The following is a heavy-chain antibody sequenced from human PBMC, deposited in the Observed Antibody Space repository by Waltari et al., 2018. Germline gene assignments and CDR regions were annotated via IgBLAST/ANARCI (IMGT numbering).Heavy chain of an antibody. CDR3: AHITGGVVAAFDF. CDR1: GISLSSASVG. V-gene: IGHV2-26*01. CDR2: IFSNDQK. D-gene: IGHD2-21*01. J-gene: IGHJ4*02. Sequence: QVTLKESGPVAVKPTQTLTLTCSVSGISLSSASVGVSWIRQPPGKALEWLAHIFSNDQKSYNISRKNRLSSSKDTSKSQVVLIMTNVDPDDTGTYYCAHITGGVVAAFDFWGQGTLVTVSS.